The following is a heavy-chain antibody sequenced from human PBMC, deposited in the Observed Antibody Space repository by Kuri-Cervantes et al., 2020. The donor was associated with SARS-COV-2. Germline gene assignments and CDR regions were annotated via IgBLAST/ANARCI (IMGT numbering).Heavy chain of an antibody. V-gene: IGHV1-2*04. CDR3: ARVHSKGPLYDFWSGYYFDY. CDR1: GYTFTGYY. J-gene: IGHJ4*02. D-gene: IGHD3-3*01. CDR2: INPNSGGT. Sequence: ASVKVSCKASGYTFTGYYMHWVRQAPGQGLEWMGWINPNSGGTNYAQKFQGWVTMTRDTSISTAYMELSRLRSDDTAVYYCARVHSKGPLYDFWSGYYFDYWGQGTLVTVSS.